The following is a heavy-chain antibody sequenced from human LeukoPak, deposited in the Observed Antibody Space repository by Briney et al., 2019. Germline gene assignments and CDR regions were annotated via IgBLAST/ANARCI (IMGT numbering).Heavy chain of an antibody. V-gene: IGHV4-59*08. D-gene: IGHD3-22*01. CDR1: GGSISSYY. J-gene: IGHJ4*02. CDR3: ARRRYTSGYLDY. Sequence: SETLSLTCTVSGGSISSYYWSWIRQPPGKGLEWIGYIYYSGSTNYNPSLKSRVTISVDTSKNQFSLKLTSVTAADTAVYYCARRRYTSGYLDYWGQGTLVTVSS. CDR2: IYYSGST.